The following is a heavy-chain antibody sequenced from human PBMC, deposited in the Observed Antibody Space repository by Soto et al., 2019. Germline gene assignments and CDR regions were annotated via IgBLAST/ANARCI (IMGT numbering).Heavy chain of an antibody. V-gene: IGHV1-3*01. CDR3: ARSIGNFIAVDPVDY. Sequence: ASVKVSCKASGYTFTSYAMHWVRQAPGQRLEWMGWINAGNGNTKYSQKFQGRVTITRDTSASTAYMELSSLRSEDTAVYYCARSIGNFIAVDPVDYWGQGTLVTVSS. CDR1: GYTFTSYA. D-gene: IGHD6-19*01. CDR2: INAGNGNT. J-gene: IGHJ4*02.